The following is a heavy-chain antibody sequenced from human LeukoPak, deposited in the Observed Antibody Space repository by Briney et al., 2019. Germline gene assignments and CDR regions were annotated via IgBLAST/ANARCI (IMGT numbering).Heavy chain of an antibody. CDR2: RNFSGTT. J-gene: IGHJ4*02. D-gene: IGHD3-3*01. CDR3: ARHGPLYDIWSAQFYFDS. V-gene: IGHV4-59*08. Sequence: PETLSLTCTVSGDSISTYYWSWIRQPPGKELEWIGYRNFSGTTKYSPSLKSRVTISVDTFKDQFSLSLSSVTAADTAVYYCARHGPLYDIWSAQFYFDSWGQGTLVTVSS. CDR1: GDSISTYY.